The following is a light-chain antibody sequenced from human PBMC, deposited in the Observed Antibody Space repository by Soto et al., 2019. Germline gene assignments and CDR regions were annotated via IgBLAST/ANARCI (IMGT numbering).Light chain of an antibody. V-gene: IGKV3-11*01. CDR2: DAS. CDR3: QHRSNWPT. Sequence: EIVLTQSPATLSLSPGGRATLSCRASQSVSSYLAWYQQKPGQAPRLLIYDASTRATGIPARFSRSGSGTAFTLTISSLEPEDFAVYYGQHRSNWPTFGQETKL. CDR1: QSVSSY. J-gene: IGKJ2*01.